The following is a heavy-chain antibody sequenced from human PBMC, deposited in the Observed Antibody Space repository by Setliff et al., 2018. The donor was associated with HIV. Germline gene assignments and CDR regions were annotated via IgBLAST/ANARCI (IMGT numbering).Heavy chain of an antibody. V-gene: IGHV5-51*01. CDR3: ARLADTSAYYFDF. J-gene: IGHJ4*02. CDR2: IYVGDSDV. Sequence: LGESLKISCAGSGFNMAAYWIAWVRQMPGEGLEWMGIIYVGDSDVRYGPSFQGQVTISADNSISTAYLEWSGLKASDTAIYYCARLADTSAYYFDFWGQGTPVTVSS. D-gene: IGHD3-10*01. CDR1: GFNMAAYW.